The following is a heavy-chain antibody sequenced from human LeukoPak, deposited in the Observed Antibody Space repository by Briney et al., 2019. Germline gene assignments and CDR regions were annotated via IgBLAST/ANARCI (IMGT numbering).Heavy chain of an antibody. D-gene: IGHD4-23*01. CDR1: VGSISSGGYY. V-gene: IGHV4-61*08. CDR3: ARLDYGGHPDY. CDR2: IYYSGRT. J-gene: IGHJ4*02. Sequence: SETLSLTCTVSVGSISSGGYYWSWIRQHPGKGLEWVGYIYYSGRTNSNPSLKSRVTISVDTSKNQLSLKLCSVTAADTAVYYCARLDYGGHPDYWGQGTLVTVS.